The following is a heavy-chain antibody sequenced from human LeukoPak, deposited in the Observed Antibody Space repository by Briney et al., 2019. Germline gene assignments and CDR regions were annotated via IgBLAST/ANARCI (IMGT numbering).Heavy chain of an antibody. V-gene: IGHV4-59*01. J-gene: IGHJ4*02. CDR1: GVSMSTYY. D-gene: IGHD3-10*01. CDR2: IHYSGST. CDR3: ARDIYGSGYGFFDY. Sequence: AWETLSLTCTVSGVSMSTYYWSWIRQSPGKGLEWLAYIHYSGSTNINPSLKGRLAISIDTSKNQFSLKVNSVTAADTAVYYCARDIYGSGYGFFDYWGQGTLVTVSS.